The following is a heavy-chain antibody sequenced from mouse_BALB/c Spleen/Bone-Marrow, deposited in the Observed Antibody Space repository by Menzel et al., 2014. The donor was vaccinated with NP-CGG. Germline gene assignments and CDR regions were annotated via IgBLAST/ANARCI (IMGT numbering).Heavy chain of an antibody. CDR2: IRLKSNNYAT. CDR1: GFTFSNYW. V-gene: IGHV6-6*02. J-gene: IGHJ3*01. Sequence: EVKVEESGGGLVQPGGSIKLSCVASGFTFSNYWTNWVRQFPEKGLEWVAEIRLKSNNYATHYAESVKGRFTISRDDSKSSVYLQMNDLRAEDTGIYYCTTGFAYWGQGTLVTVSA. CDR3: TTGFAY.